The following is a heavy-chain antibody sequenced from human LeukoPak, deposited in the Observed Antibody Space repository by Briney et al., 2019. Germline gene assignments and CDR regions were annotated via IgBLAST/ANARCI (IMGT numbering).Heavy chain of an antibody. D-gene: IGHD6-19*01. CDR3: ARGSGIAVAGTGLD. Sequence: SETLSLTCTVSGGSISSYYWSGIRQHPGKGLEWIGYIYYSGSTNYNPSLKSRVTISVDTSKNQFSLKLSSVTAADTAVYYCARGSGIAVAGTGLDWGQGTLVTVSS. J-gene: IGHJ4*02. V-gene: IGHV4-59*01. CDR2: IYYSGST. CDR1: GGSISSYY.